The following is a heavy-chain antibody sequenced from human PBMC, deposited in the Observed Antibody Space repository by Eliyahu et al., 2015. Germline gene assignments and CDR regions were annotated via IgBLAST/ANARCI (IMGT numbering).Heavy chain of an antibody. CDR1: GGSXSGYX. Sequence: QVQLQQWGAGLLKPSETLSLTCAVYGGSXSGYXXXWIRQSPGTGLEWIGEINHAGSTNYNPSLKGRVTISVDTSKDQFSLKLSSVTAADTAVYYCAGSMIGLDYWGQGTPVTVSS. CDR3: AGSMIGLDY. D-gene: IGHD3-22*01. J-gene: IGHJ4*02. V-gene: IGHV4-34*01. CDR2: INHAGST.